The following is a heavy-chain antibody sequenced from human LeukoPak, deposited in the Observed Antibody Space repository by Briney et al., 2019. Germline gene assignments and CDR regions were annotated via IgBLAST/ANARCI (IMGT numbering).Heavy chain of an antibody. CDR2: ISYDGSNK. D-gene: IGHD2-2*01. CDR1: GFTFSSYA. Sequence: GGSLRLSCAASGFTFSSYAMHWVRQAPGKGLEWVAVISYDGSNKYYADSVKGRFTISRDNSKNTLYLQMNSLRAEDTAVYYCARSGGYCGNTSCRASYYYYGMDVWGKGTTVTVSS. CDR3: ARSGGYCGNTSCRASYYYYGMDV. V-gene: IGHV3-30*04. J-gene: IGHJ6*04.